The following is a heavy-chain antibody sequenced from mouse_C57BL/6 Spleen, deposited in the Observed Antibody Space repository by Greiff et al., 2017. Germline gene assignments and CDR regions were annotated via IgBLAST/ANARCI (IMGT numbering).Heavy chain of an antibody. J-gene: IGHJ2*01. V-gene: IGHV1-9*01. CDR3: AREGFWY. CDR1: GYTFTGYW. CDR2: ILPGSCNT. Sequence: QVQLQQPGAELVKPGSSVKLSCKASGYTFTGYWIEWVKQRPGHGLEWIGDILPGSCNTNYNEKFKGTATFTADTSSNTAYMQLSSLATEDSAIYYCAREGFWYWGQGTTLTVSS.